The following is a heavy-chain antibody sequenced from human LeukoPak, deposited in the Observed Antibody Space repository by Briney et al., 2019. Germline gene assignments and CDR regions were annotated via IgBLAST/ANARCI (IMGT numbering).Heavy chain of an antibody. J-gene: IGHJ4*02. V-gene: IGHV4-59*01. CDR1: GGSTSSYY. CDR2: IYYSGST. Sequence: PSETLSLTCTVSGGSTSSYYWSWIRQPPGMGLEWIGYIYYSGSTNYNSSLKSRVTISVDTSKNQFSLKLSSVTAADTSVYYCARMYSSSCYYFDYWGQGTLVTVSS. CDR3: ARMYSSSCYYFDY. D-gene: IGHD6-13*01.